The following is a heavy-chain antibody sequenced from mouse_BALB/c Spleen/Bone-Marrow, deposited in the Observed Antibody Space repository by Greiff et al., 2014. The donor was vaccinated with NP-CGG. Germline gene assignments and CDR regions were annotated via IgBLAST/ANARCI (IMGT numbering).Heavy chain of an antibody. CDR3: ARERTARATYAMDY. Sequence: VQLQQSGPELVKPGASVKISCKASGYSFTGYYMHWVKQSHVKSLEWIGRINPYNGATSYNQNFKDKASLTVDKSSSTAYMELHSLTSKDSAVYYCARERTARATYAMDYWGQGTSVTVSS. J-gene: IGHJ4*01. D-gene: IGHD3-1*01. CDR2: INPYNGAT. CDR1: GYSFTGYY. V-gene: IGHV1-31*01.